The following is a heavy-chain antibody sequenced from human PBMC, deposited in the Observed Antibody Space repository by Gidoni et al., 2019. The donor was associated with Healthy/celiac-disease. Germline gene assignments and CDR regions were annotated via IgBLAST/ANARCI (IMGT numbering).Heavy chain of an antibody. V-gene: IGHV3-43*01. CDR3: ASLAVAGTDNFDY. CDR1: GFPFDDYT. D-gene: IGHD6-19*01. J-gene: IGHJ4*02. Sequence: EVQLVESGGVVVQPGGSLRLSCAASGFPFDDYTMHWVRQAPGKGLEWVSLISWDGGSTYYADSVKGRFTISRDNSKNSLYLQMNSLRTEDTALYYCASLAVAGTDNFDYWGQGTLVTVSS. CDR2: ISWDGGST.